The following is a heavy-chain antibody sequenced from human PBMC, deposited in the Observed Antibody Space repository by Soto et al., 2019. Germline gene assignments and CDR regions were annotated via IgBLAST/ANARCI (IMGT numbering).Heavy chain of an antibody. CDR2: IIPIFGTA. D-gene: IGHD3-22*01. V-gene: IGHV1-69*01. CDR3: AELMHYDSSGYRGVYFAY. CDR1: GGTFSSYA. J-gene: IGHJ4*02. Sequence: QVQLVQSGAEVKKPGSSVKVSCKASGGTFSSYAISWVRQAPGQGLEWMGGIIPIFGTANYAQKFQGRVTITADESTSPAYMELRSLRSEDTAVYYCAELMHYDSSGYRGVYFAYWGQGTLVTVSS.